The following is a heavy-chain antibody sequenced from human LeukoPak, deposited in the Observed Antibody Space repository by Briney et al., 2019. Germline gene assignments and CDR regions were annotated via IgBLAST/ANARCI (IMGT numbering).Heavy chain of an antibody. V-gene: IGHV3-30*03. D-gene: IGHD5/OR15-5a*01. Sequence: SGGSLRLSCAASGFTFSSYAMHWVRQAPGKGLEWVAIISYDGSNKFYADSVKGRFTISRDNSKNTLYLQMNSLRDEDTAVYYCARSVGYYYGMDVWGQGTTVTVSS. CDR2: ISYDGSNK. CDR3: ARSVGYYYGMDV. J-gene: IGHJ6*02. CDR1: GFTFSSYA.